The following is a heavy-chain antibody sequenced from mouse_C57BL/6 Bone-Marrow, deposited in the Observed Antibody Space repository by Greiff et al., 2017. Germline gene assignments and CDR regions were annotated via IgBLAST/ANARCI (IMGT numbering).Heavy chain of an antibody. CDR3: TRVAY. J-gene: IGHJ3*01. V-gene: IGHV1-80*01. CDR2: IFPGDGDT. Sequence: QVQLQESGAELVKPGASVKISCKASGYAFSSYWMNWVKQRPGKGLEWIGYIFPGDGDTNYKGKFKGKATLTVDKSSSTAYMQQSSLTSEDPAVYFWTRVAYVGEGTHVTVCA. CDR1: GYAFSSYW.